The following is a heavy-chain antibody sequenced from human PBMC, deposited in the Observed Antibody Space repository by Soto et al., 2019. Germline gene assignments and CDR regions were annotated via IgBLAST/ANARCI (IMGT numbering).Heavy chain of an antibody. CDR2: IDWDDDK. CDR1: GFSLSASGMC. CDR3: SADGGSCYQFDY. D-gene: IGHD2-15*01. Sequence: ESGPTLVNPTQTLTLTCTFSGFSLSASGMCVSRIRQPPGKALEWLARIDWDDDKYYSTSLKTRLTISKDTSKNQVVLTMTNMDPVDTATYYCSADGGSCYQFDYWGQGTLVTVSS. V-gene: IGHV2-70*11. J-gene: IGHJ4*02.